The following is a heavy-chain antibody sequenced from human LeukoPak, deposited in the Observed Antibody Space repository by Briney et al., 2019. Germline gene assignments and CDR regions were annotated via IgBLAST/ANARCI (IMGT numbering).Heavy chain of an antibody. CDR1: GGSISSGGYY. CDR3: ARANSSSPQVYYFDY. J-gene: IGHJ4*02. Sequence: SQTLSLTCSVSGGSISSGGYYWSWIRQTPGKGLEWIGYIYHSGSTDYNPSLKSRVAISVDRSRNQLSLKLKSVTAADTALYYCARANSSSPQVYYFDYWGQGTLVTVSS. CDR2: IYHSGST. D-gene: IGHD6-6*01. V-gene: IGHV4-30-2*01.